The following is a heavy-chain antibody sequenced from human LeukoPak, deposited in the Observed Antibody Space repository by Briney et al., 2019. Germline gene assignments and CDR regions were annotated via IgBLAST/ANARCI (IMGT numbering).Heavy chain of an antibody. Sequence: GESLKISCKGSGYSFTSYWISWVRQMPGKGLEWMGRIDPSDSYTNYSPSFQGHVTISADKSITTAYLQWSSLKASDTAMYYCARRDGGANYWYFDVWGRGTLVTVSS. CDR2: IDPSDSYT. CDR1: GYSFTSYW. CDR3: ARRDGGANYWYFDV. V-gene: IGHV5-10-1*01. J-gene: IGHJ2*01. D-gene: IGHD2-15*01.